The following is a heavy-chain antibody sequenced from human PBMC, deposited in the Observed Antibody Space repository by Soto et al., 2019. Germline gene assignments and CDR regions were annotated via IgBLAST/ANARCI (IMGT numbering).Heavy chain of an antibody. J-gene: IGHJ3*01. CDR3: ARDDAFANENAFDL. D-gene: IGHD1-1*01. CDR1: GFSFRTYG. V-gene: IGHV3-33*01. CDR2: ISPK. Sequence: HPGGSLRLSCAVSGFSFRTYGFHWVRQPPGKGLQWVAVISPKGHSDSVEGRFTSSRDNTKDTMYLQMNNMRAEETAVYYWARDDAFANENAFDLWGQGTKVTVSS.